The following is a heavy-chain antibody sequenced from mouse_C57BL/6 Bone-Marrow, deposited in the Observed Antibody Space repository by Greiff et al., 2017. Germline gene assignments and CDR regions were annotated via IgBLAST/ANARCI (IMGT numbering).Heavy chain of an antibody. CDR1: GYTFTNYW. D-gene: IGHD2-4*01. CDR3: ARSYDYDDYTMDY. J-gene: IGHJ4*01. V-gene: IGHV1-64*01. CDR2: MHPNGGSP. Sequence: VQLQQPGAELVKPGASVKLSCKASGYTFTNYWMHWVKQRPGQGLEWIGMMHPNGGSPDYNEKFKSEATLSVDKSHRTAYMELSSLTSEDSAVYYCARSYDYDDYTMDYWGQGTSVTVSS.